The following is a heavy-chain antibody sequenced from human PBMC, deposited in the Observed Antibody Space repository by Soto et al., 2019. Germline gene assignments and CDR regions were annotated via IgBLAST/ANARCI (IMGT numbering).Heavy chain of an antibody. CDR2: ISYDGSNK. J-gene: IGHJ6*02. CDR3: AKTRLLHLEYYNGMDV. V-gene: IGHV3-30-3*02. Sequence: GGSLRLSCAASGFTFSSYAMHWVRQAPGKGLEWVAVISYDGSNKYYADSVKGRFTISRDNSKNTLYLQMNSLRAEDTAVYYCAKTRLLHLEYYNGMDVWGQGTTVTVSS. D-gene: IGHD6-6*01. CDR1: GFTFSSYA.